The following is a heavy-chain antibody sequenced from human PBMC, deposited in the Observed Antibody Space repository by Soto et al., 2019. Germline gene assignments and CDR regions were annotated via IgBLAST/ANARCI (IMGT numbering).Heavy chain of an antibody. CDR3: ARDRNDYGDYGAFDI. D-gene: IGHD4-17*01. CDR2: ISSSSSYI. J-gene: IGHJ3*02. V-gene: IGHV3-21*01. CDR1: GLTFSSYS. Sequence: EVQLVESGGGLVKPGGSLRLSCEAFGLTFSSYSMNWVRQAPGKGLEWVSSISSSSSYIYYADSVKGRFTISRDNAKNSLYLQMNSLRAEDTAVYYCARDRNDYGDYGAFDIWGQGTMVTVSS.